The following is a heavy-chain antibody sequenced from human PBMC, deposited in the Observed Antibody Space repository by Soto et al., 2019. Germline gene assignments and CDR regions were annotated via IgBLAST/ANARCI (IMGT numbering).Heavy chain of an antibody. CDR2: ISTSGDST. CDR3: AKSPVPGYNYGWLYFDY. D-gene: IGHD5-18*01. J-gene: IGHJ4*02. Sequence: EVQVLESGGGLVQPGGSLSLSCAASGFTFSSYAMSWVRQAPGTGLEWVSGISTSGDSTYYADSVKGRFTISRDISKNTLYLQMNSLRAEDTAVYYCAKSPVPGYNYGWLYFDYLGQGTLVMVCS. CDR1: GFTFSSYA. V-gene: IGHV3-23*01.